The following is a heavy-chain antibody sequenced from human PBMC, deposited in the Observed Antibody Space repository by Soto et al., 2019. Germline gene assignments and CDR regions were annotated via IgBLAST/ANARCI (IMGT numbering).Heavy chain of an antibody. Sequence: SETLSLTCAVYGGSFSGYYWSWIRQPPGKGLEWIGEINHSGSTNYNPSLKSRVTISVDTSKNQFSLKLSSVTAADTAVYYCAREGAVAGTYYFDYWGQGTLVTVSS. J-gene: IGHJ4*02. D-gene: IGHD6-19*01. CDR3: AREGAVAGTYYFDY. V-gene: IGHV4-34*01. CDR2: INHSGST. CDR1: GGSFSGYY.